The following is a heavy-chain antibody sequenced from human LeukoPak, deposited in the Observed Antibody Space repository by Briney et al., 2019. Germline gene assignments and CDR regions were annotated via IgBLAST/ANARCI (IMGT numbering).Heavy chain of an antibody. CDR3: AKDSTPRDGYDYYYYYGMDV. D-gene: IGHD5-24*01. Sequence: GRSLRLSCAASVFTFDDYAMHWVRQAPGKGLEGGSGISWNSGSIGYADSVKGRFTISRDNAKNSLYLQMNSLRAEDTALYYCAKDSTPRDGYDYYYYYGMDVWGQGTTVTVSS. V-gene: IGHV3-9*01. CDR2: ISWNSGSI. CDR1: VFTFDDYA. J-gene: IGHJ6*02.